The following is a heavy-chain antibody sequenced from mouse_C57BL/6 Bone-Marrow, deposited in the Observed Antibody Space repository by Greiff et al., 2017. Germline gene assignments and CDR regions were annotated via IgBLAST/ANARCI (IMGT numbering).Heavy chain of an antibody. D-gene: IGHD2-12*01. CDR1: GFTFSSYA. V-gene: IGHV5-4*01. CDR2: ISDGGSST. CDR3: ARLLYVYARDY. Sequence: EVQLVESGGGLVKPGGSLKLSCAASGFTFSSYAMSWVRQTPEKRLEWVATISDGGSSTYYPDNVKGRFTISRANAKNNLYLQMSRLKSEDTAMYYCARLLYVYARDYWGQGTSVTVSS. J-gene: IGHJ4*01.